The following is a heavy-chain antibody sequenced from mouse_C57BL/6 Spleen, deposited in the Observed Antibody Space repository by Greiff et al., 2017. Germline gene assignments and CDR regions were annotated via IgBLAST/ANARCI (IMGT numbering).Heavy chain of an antibody. D-gene: IGHD2-3*01. CDR2: IDPETGGT. J-gene: IGHJ3*01. V-gene: IGHV1-15*01. Sequence: QVQLQQSGAELVRPGASVTLSCKASGYTFTDYEMHWVKQTPVHGLEWIGAIDPETGGTAYNQKFKGKAILTADKSSSTAYMELRSLTSEDSAVYYCTSGPPYDGYSWFAYWGQGTLVTVSA. CDR3: TSGPPYDGYSWFAY. CDR1: GYTFTDYE.